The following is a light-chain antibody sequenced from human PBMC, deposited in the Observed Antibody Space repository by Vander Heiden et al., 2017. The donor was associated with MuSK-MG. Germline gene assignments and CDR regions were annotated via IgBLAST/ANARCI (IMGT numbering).Light chain of an antibody. V-gene: IGKV1-8*01. CDR1: QGISSY. CDR2: AAS. J-gene: IGKJ4*01. Sequence: AIRMTQSPSSFSASTGDRVTITCRASQGISSYLAWYQQKPGKAPKLLIYAASTLQSGVPSRFSGSGSGTDFTLTISCLQSEDFATYYCQQYDSYPANTFGGWTKVEIK. CDR3: QQYDSYPANT.